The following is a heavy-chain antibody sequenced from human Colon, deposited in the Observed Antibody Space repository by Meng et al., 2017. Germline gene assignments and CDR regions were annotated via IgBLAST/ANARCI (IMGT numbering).Heavy chain of an antibody. CDR3: ARDQTFPDY. Sequence: ASVKVSCKASGYIFTNYGISWIRQAPRQGPEWMGWTSAYNDKTTYVQKFQGRVSMTTDTSTNTAYMELTSLRSDDTAVYYCARDQTFPDYWGQGTLVTVSS. V-gene: IGHV1-18*01. CDR1: GYIFTNYG. D-gene: IGHD2/OR15-2a*01. J-gene: IGHJ4*01. CDR2: TSAYNDKT.